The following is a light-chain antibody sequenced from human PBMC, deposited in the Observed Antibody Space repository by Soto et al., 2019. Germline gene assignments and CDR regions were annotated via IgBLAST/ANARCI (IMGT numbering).Light chain of an antibody. CDR1: QTISSW. CDR3: QQYNSYPWT. J-gene: IGKJ1*01. V-gene: IGKV1-5*03. Sequence: DIQMTQSPSTLSVSVVDRVTIAFRASQTISSWLAWYQQKPGKAPKLLIYKASTLESGVPSNFSGSGSGTEFTLTISSLQPEDFATYYCQQYNSYPWTFGQGTKVDI. CDR2: KAS.